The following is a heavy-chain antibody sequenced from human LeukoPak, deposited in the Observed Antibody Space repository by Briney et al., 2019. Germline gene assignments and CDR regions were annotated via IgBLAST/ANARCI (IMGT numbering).Heavy chain of an antibody. D-gene: IGHD3-10*01. CDR2: IYRGGST. J-gene: IGHJ4*02. CDR3: ARDLYGSGSYGVDY. V-gene: IGHV3-66*02. CDR1: GFTVSTNY. Sequence: PGGSLRLSCAASGFTVSTNYTSWVRRAPGKGLEWVSVIYRGGSTYYAGSVKGRFTISRDNSKNTLYLQMSSLRAEDTAVYYCARDLYGSGSYGVDYGGQGTLVTVSS.